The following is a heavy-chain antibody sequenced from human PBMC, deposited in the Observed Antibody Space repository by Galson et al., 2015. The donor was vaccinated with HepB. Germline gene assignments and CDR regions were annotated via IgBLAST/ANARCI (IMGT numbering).Heavy chain of an antibody. V-gene: IGHV1-69*02. CDR3: ASTMVRGVIVSLGYFQH. J-gene: IGHJ1*01. CDR1: GGTFSSYT. CDR2: IIPILGIA. D-gene: IGHD3-10*01. Sequence: SVKVSCKASGGTFSSYTISWVRQAPGQGLEWMGRIIPILGIANYAQKFQGRVTITADKSTSTAYMELSSLRSEDTAVYYCASTMVRGVIVSLGYFQHWGQGTLVTVSS.